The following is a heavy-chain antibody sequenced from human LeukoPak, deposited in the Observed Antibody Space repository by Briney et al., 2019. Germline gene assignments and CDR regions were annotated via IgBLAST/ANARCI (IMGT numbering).Heavy chain of an antibody. CDR2: IYHSGGT. CDR3: ARGAKVVPAAIDHYYYYMDV. Sequence: TSETLFLTCAVSGGSISSGGYYWSWIRQPPGKGLEWIGYIYHSGGTYYSPSLKSRVTISVDRSKNQFSLKLSSVTAADTAVYYCARGAKVVPAAIDHYYYYMDVWGKGTTVTVSS. J-gene: IGHJ6*03. D-gene: IGHD2-2*01. V-gene: IGHV4-30-2*01. CDR1: GGSISSGGYY.